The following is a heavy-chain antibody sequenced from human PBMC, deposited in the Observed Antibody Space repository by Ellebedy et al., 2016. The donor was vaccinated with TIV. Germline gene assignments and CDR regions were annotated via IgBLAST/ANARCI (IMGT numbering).Heavy chain of an antibody. Sequence: MPSETLSLTCAVYGGSFSGYYWSWIRQPPGKGLEWIGEINHSGSTNYNPSLKIRVTISVDTSKNQFSLKLSSVTAADTAVYYCARVNYYDSSGYYYFSSWFDPWGQGTLVTVSS. V-gene: IGHV4-34*01. CDR3: ARVNYYDSSGYYYFSSWFDP. CDR2: INHSGST. CDR1: GGSFSGYY. J-gene: IGHJ5*02. D-gene: IGHD3-22*01.